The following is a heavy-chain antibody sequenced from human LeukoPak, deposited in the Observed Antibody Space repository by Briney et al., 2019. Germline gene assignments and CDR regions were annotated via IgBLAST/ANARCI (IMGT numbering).Heavy chain of an antibody. J-gene: IGHJ6*03. D-gene: IGHD3-22*01. CDR1: GGSISSSSYY. Sequence: SETLSLTCTVSGGSISSSSYYWGWIRQPPGKGLEWIGSIYYSGSTYYNPSLKSRVTISVDTSKNQFSLKLSSVTAADTAVYYCARVDDLYYYDSSGYYSYYYYMDVWGKGTTVTISS. V-gene: IGHV4-39*07. CDR3: ARVDDLYYYDSSGYYSYYYYMDV. CDR2: IYYSGST.